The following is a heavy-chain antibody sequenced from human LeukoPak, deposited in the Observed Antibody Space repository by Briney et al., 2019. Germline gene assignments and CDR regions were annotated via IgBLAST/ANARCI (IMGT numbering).Heavy chain of an antibody. V-gene: IGHV3-23*01. J-gene: IGHJ4*02. CDR3: AKRNSSGYYYFDY. CDR1: GFTFSSSA. Sequence: GGSLRLSCAASGFTFSSSAMGWVRQAPGKGLEWVSAISGSGSRTYYADSVKGRFTISRDNSKNTLFLQLNSLRAEDTAVYFCAKRNSSGYYYFDYWGQGTLVTVSS. D-gene: IGHD3-22*01. CDR2: ISGSGSRT.